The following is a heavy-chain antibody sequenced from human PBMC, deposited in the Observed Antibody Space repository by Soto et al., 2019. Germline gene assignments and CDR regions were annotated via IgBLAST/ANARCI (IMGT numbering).Heavy chain of an antibody. Sequence: GGSLRLSCAPSGFTFSSYSMNWVRQAPGKGLEWVSYISPSSSTIFYADSVKGRFTISRDNAKNSLYLQMNSLRAEDTAVYFCARAAGATYDIWGQGTKVTVSS. CDR3: ARAAGATYDI. V-gene: IGHV3-48*01. D-gene: IGHD3-10*01. CDR1: GFTFSSYS. CDR2: ISPSSSTI. J-gene: IGHJ3*02.